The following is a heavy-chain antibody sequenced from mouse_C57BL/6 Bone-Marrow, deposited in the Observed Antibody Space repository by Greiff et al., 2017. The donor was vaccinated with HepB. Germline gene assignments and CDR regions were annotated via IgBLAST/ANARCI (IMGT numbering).Heavy chain of an antibody. V-gene: IGHV14-4*01. J-gene: IGHJ2*01. CDR1: GFNIKDDY. CDR3: TTYYPYYFDY. D-gene: IGHD1-1*01. Sequence: VQLQQSGAELVRPGASVKLSCTASGFNIKDDYMHWVKQRPEQGLEWIGWIDPENGDTEYASKFQGKATITADTSSNTAYLKLSSLTSEDTAVYYCTTYYPYYFDYWGQGTTLTVSS. CDR2: IDPENGDT.